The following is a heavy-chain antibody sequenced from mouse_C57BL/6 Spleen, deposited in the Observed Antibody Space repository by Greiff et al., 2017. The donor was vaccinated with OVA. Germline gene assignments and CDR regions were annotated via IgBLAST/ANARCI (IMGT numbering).Heavy chain of an antibody. J-gene: IGHJ3*01. CDR2: IYLDYDM. CDR3: AFYYGSRGAY. Sequence: QVTLKESGPGILQSSQTLSLTCFFSGFALSTSGMGVSWIRQPSGKGLEWLVHIYLDYDMRYNPSLKSRLKISKDTSRNQVILKITSVDTADTATYYCAFYYGSRGAYWGQGTLVTVSA. CDR1: GFALSTSGMG. D-gene: IGHD1-1*01. V-gene: IGHV8-12*01.